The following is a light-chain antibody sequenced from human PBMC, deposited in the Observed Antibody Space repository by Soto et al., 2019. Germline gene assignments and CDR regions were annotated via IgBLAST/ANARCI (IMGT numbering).Light chain of an antibody. CDR1: QSVLYNSDNRNY. CDR3: QQYYSTPPT. CDR2: WAS. J-gene: IGKJ1*01. Sequence: DIVMTQSPDSLAVSLGERATIDCKSSQSVLYNSDNRNYLAWYQKKPGQPPKLLFYWASTRESGVPDRFSGSGSGTDFALTISSLQAEDVAVYYCQQYYSTPPTFGQGTRVEIK. V-gene: IGKV4-1*01.